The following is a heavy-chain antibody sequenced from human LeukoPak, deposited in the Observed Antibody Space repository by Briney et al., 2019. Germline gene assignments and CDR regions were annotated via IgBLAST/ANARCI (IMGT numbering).Heavy chain of an antibody. CDR2: IYHSGST. D-gene: IGHD6-13*01. J-gene: IGHJ5*02. V-gene: IGHV4-38-2*02. Sequence: MPSETLSLTCTVSGYSISSGYYWGWIRQPPGKGLEWIGSIYHSGSTYYNPSLKSRVTISVDTSKNQFSLKLSSVTAADTAVYYCARHSGRIAAAGTDWFDPWGQGTLVTVSS. CDR1: GYSISSGYY. CDR3: ARHSGRIAAAGTDWFDP.